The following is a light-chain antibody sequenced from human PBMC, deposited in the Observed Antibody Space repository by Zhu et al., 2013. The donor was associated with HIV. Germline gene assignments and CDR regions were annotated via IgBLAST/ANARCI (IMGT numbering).Light chain of an antibody. J-gene: IGKJ4*01. Sequence: EIVLTQSPVTLSLSPGERATLSCRASQSVSNNLAWYQQKPGQAPRLLIYVASTRAAGIPVRFSGSGSGTDFTLTISSLEPEDFAVYYCQQRSTWPLTFGGGTKVEIK. CDR3: QQRSTWPLT. CDR2: VAS. V-gene: IGKV3-11*01. CDR1: QSVSNN.